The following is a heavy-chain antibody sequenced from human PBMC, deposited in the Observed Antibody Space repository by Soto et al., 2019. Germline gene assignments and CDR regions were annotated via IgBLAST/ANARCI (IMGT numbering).Heavy chain of an antibody. V-gene: IGHV4-31*03. Sequence: QVQLQESGPGLVKPSQTLSLTCTVSGGSISSGGYYWSWIRQHPGKGLEWIGYIYYSGSTYYNPSPKSRVPISVDTSKNQFALKLSSLTAADPAVYYCARVYGDWSFAYWGQGTLVTVSS. J-gene: IGHJ4*02. CDR3: ARVYGDWSFAY. CDR2: IYYSGST. CDR1: GGSISSGGYY. D-gene: IGHD4-17*01.